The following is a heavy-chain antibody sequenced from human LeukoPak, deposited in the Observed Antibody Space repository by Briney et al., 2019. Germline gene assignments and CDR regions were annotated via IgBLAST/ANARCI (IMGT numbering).Heavy chain of an antibody. J-gene: IGHJ4*02. CDR2: IYPGDSDT. CDR3: ARRGAREGYYFDY. Sequence: GESLKISCKGSGYSFTSYWIGWVRQMPGKGLEWMGIIYPGDSDTRYSPSLQGQVTISADKSISTAYLQWSSLKASDTAMYYCARRGAREGYYFDYWGQGTLVTVSS. D-gene: IGHD4/OR15-4a*01. CDR1: GYSFTSYW. V-gene: IGHV5-51*01.